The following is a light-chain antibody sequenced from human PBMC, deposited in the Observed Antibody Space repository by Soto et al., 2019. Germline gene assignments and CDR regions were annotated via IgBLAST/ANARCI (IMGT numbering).Light chain of an antibody. CDR1: SPNIGAGYD. CDR2: GNS. Sequence: QSVLTQPPSVSGAPGQRVTISCTGSSPNIGAGYDVHWYQQLPGTAPKLLIYGNSNRPSGVPDRFSGSKSGTSASLAITGLQAEDEADYYCQSYDRSLSGSVFGTGTKLTVL. CDR3: QSYDRSLSGSV. J-gene: IGLJ1*01. V-gene: IGLV1-40*01.